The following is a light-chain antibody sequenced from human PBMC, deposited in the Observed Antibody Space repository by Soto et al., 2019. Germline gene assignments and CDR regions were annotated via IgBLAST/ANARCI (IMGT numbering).Light chain of an antibody. Sequence: SVLTRPPSASGTPGQRVTHSCSGSSASIGSNTVNWYQQLPGTAPKLLIYSNNQRPSGVPDRFSGSKSGTSASLAISGLQSEDEADFYCAAWDDSLNGYVFGTGTKVTVL. CDR1: SASIGSNT. J-gene: IGLJ1*01. CDR3: AAWDDSLNGYV. V-gene: IGLV1-44*01. CDR2: SNN.